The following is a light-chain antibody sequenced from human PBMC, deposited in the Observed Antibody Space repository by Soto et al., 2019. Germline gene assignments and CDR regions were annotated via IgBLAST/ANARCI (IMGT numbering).Light chain of an antibody. V-gene: IGKV3-15*01. Sequence: EIVMAQSPATLSVSPGERATLSCRASQSISSNLAWYQQKLGQAPRLLIYRASTRATGIPARFSGSGSGTDFTLTISSLEPEDFAVYYCQQRSNRPITFGQGTRLEIK. CDR2: RAS. J-gene: IGKJ5*01. CDR1: QSISSN. CDR3: QQRSNRPIT.